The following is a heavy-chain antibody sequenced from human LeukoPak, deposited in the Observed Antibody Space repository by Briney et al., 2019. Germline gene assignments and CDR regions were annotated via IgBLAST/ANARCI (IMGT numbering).Heavy chain of an antibody. CDR2: ISAYNGDT. D-gene: IGHD5-12*01. J-gene: IGHJ4*02. Sequence: GASVKVSCKASGYTFTSYGISWVRQAPGQGLEWMGWISAYNGDTNYAQKLQGRVTMTTDTSTSTAYMELRSLRSDDTAVYYCARSIPNVDIVATITLFDCWGQGTLVTVSS. V-gene: IGHV1-18*01. CDR1: GYTFTSYG. CDR3: ARSIPNVDIVATITLFDC.